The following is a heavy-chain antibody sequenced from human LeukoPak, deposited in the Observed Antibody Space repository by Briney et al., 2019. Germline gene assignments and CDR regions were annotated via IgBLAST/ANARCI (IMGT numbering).Heavy chain of an antibody. J-gene: IGHJ3*02. CDR1: GGSISSGDYY. Sequence: SQTLSLTCTVSGGSISSGDYYWSWIRQPPGKGLEWIVYINYSGSTYYNPSIQRRVNISGETSKNHFSLKLRSVTGAHRAVYYCASERGRLLAYEDAFDIWGGGTMLTVS. CDR2: INYSGST. D-gene: IGHD3-3*01. V-gene: IGHV4-30-4*08. CDR3: ASERGRLLAYEDAFDI.